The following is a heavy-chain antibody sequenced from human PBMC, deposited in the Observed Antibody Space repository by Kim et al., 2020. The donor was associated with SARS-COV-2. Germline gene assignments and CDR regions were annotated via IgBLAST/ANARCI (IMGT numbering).Heavy chain of an antibody. CDR2: ISNSSSYI. D-gene: IGHD3-16*01. CDR3: AKDGSDYWGNNGCYDMD. CDR1: GFTFSSFT. J-gene: IGHJ6*01. Sequence: GGSLRLSCAASGFTFSSFTMTWVRQAPGKGLKWVSTISNSSSYIYYADSVKGRFTISRDNSKNSLYLQMNGLRAEDTGVYYCAKDGSDYWGNNGCYDMD. V-gene: IGHV3-21*01.